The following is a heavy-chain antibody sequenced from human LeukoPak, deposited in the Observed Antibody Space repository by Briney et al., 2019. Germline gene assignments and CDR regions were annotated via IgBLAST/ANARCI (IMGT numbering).Heavy chain of an antibody. Sequence: GGALRLSCTASGLSFSNAWMSWVRQAPGEGLEWDGRIISRTSGGATDYAPPVRGRFTISRDDSQNPLSLQMNSLKPEDPAVYYCTTSRYSYDVTGYSYFDYWGQGIPVTVSS. CDR1: GLSFSNAW. CDR2: IISRTSGGAT. V-gene: IGHV3-15*01. CDR3: TTSRYSYDVTGYSYFDY. J-gene: IGHJ4*02. D-gene: IGHD3-22*01.